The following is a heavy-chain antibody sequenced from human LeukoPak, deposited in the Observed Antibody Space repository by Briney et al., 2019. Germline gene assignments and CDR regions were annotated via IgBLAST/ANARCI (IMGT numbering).Heavy chain of an antibody. D-gene: IGHD6-13*01. J-gene: IGHJ4*02. V-gene: IGHV3-30*18. Sequence: GGSLRLPCAASRFTFSNYVMHWVRQAPGKGLEWVAVISYDGSDKYYADSVKGRFTISRDNSKNTLYLQMNSLRAEDTAVYYCAKDPRRYSRTGGYFDYWGQGTLVTVSS. CDR2: ISYDGSDK. CDR3: AKDPRRYSRTGGYFDY. CDR1: RFTFSNYV.